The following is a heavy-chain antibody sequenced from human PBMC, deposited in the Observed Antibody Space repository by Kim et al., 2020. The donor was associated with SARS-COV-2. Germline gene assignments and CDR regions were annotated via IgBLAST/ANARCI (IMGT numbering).Heavy chain of an antibody. V-gene: IGHV1-18*01. CDR2: ISAYNGNT. CDR1: GYTFTSYG. D-gene: IGHD3-3*01. CDR3: ARDRGDTIVGVVTAYYYYGMDV. Sequence: ASVKVSCKASGYTFTSYGISWVRQAPGQGLEWMGWISAYNGNTNYAQKLQGRVTMTTDTSTSTAYMELRSLRSDDTAVYYCARDRGDTIVGVVTAYYYYGMDVGGQGTTVTVSS. J-gene: IGHJ6*02.